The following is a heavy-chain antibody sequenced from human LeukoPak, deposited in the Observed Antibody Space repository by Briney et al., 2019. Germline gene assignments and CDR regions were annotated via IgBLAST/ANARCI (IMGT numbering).Heavy chain of an antibody. CDR2: ISYDRNHE. D-gene: IGHD3-10*01. J-gene: IGHJ4*02. CDR1: GFTFSSYA. CDR3: AKDSNYYGSGTSYFFHY. Sequence: GGSLRLSCAASGFTFSSYAMHWVRQAPGKGLEWVAVISYDRNHEYYADSVKGRFTISRDNSKNTLYSQMNSLRAEDTAVYYCAKDSNYYGSGTSYFFHYWGQGTLVTVSS. V-gene: IGHV3-30*04.